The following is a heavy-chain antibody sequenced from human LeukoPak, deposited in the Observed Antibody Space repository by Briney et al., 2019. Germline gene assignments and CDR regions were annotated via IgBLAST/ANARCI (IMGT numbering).Heavy chain of an antibody. Sequence: PGGSLRLPCAASGFTFDDYAMHWVRQAPGKGLEWVSGISWNSGSIGYADSVKGRFTISRDNAKNSLYLQMNSLRAEDTALYYCAKDLSGWFDPWGQGTLVTVSS. CDR3: AKDLSGWFDP. V-gene: IGHV3-9*01. J-gene: IGHJ5*02. CDR2: ISWNSGSI. CDR1: GFTFDDYA.